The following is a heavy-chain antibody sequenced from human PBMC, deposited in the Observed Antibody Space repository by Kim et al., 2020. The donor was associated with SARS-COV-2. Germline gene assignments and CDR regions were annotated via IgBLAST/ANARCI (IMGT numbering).Heavy chain of an antibody. D-gene: IGHD3-10*01. V-gene: IGHV3-23*01. CDR3: AKDNPPLIWFGESYFDY. CDR1: GFTFSSYA. Sequence: GGSLRLSCAASGFTFSSYAMSWVRQAPGKGLEWVSAISGSGGSTYYADSVKGRFTISRDNSKNTLYLQMNSLRAEDTAVYYCAKDNPPLIWFGESYFDYWGQGTLVTVSS. CDR2: ISGSGGST. J-gene: IGHJ4*02.